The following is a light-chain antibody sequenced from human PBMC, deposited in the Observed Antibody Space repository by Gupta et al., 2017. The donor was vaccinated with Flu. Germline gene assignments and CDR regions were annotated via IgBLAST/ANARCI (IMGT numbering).Light chain of an antibody. CDR3: QQYNNWPPWT. J-gene: IGKJ1*01. CDR2: GAS. V-gene: IGKV3-15*01. CDR1: QGISST. Sequence: ERATLSCRASQGISSTLAWYQQKPGQAPRLLIYGASTRATGIPARFSGSGSGTEFTLTISSLQSEDFAVYYCQQYNNWPPWTFGQGTKVEIK.